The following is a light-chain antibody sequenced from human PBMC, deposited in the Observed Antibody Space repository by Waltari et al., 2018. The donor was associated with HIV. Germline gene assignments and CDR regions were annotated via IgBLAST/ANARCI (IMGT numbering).Light chain of an antibody. V-gene: IGLV2-23*02. CDR2: DVN. CDR3: CSYAGIRTLV. CDR1: SSDVGAYDY. J-gene: IGLJ3*02. Sequence: QSALTQPASVSGSPGQSITISCTGTSSDVGAYDYVSWYQQYPGNAPKFMIYDVNKRPSGVSSRFSVSKSGNTASLTISGLQAEDEADYYCCSYAGIRTLVFGGGTKVTVL.